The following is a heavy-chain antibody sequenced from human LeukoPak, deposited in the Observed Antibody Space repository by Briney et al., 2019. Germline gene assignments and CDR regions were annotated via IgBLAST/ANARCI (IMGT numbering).Heavy chain of an antibody. CDR3: AASSSWYRNYYYYGMDV. D-gene: IGHD6-13*01. J-gene: IGHJ6*04. Sequence: GASVKVSCKASGFTFTSSAVQWVRQARGQRLEWIGWIVVGSGNTNYAQKFQERVTITRDMSTSTAYMELSSLRSEDTAVYYCAASSSWYRNYYYYGMDVWGKGTTVTVSS. CDR2: IVVGSGNT. CDR1: GFTFTSSA. V-gene: IGHV1-58*01.